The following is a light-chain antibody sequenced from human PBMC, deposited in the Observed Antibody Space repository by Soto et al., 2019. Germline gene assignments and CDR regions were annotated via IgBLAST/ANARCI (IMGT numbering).Light chain of an antibody. J-gene: IGLJ1*01. Sequence: QSVLTQPPSASGSPGQSVTISCTGTSSDVGGYNYVSWYQQNPGKVPKLMIYEVNKRPSGVPDRFSGSKSGNTASLTVSGLHAEEEADYYCTSYAGGNNVFGTGTKLTVL. CDR3: TSYAGGNNV. CDR2: EVN. V-gene: IGLV2-8*01. CDR1: SSDVGGYNY.